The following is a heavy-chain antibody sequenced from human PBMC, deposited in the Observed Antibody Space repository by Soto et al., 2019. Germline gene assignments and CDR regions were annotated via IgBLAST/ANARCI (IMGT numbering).Heavy chain of an antibody. CDR1: GGTFSSYA. CDR2: IIPIFGTA. Sequence: QVQLVQSGAEVKKPGSSVKVSCKASGGTFSSYAISWVRQAPGQGLEWMGGIIPIFGTANYAQKFQGRVTITADEAKSTAYRELSNLRSEDTAVYYCARDAKYYYDSSGYNPNDAFDICGQGTMVTVSS. CDR3: ARDAKYYYDSSGYNPNDAFDI. D-gene: IGHD3-22*01. V-gene: IGHV1-69*01. J-gene: IGHJ3*02.